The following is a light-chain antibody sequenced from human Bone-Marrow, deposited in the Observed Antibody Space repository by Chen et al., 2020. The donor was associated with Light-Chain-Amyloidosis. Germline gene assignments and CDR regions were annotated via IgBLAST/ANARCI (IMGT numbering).Light chain of an antibody. Sequence: SYELTQPPSVSVSPGQTARITCSGEDLPTKYAYWYQQKPGQAPVLVIHRDTERPSGISERFSGSISGTTATLTISGVQAEDAADYHCQSADSSGTSEVIFGGGTKLTVL. CDR2: RDT. J-gene: IGLJ2*01. V-gene: IGLV3-25*03. CDR1: DLPTKY. CDR3: QSADSSGTSEVI.